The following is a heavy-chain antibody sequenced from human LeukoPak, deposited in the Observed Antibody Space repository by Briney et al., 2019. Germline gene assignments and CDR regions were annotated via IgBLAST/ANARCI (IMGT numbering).Heavy chain of an antibody. D-gene: IGHD2/OR15-2a*01. J-gene: IGHJ3*02. CDR3: ASASLNIYAFDI. CDR2: IYYSGST. CDR1: GGSISSGGYS. V-gene: IGHV4-30-4*07. Sequence: SQTLSLTCAVSGGSISSGGYSWSWIRQPPGKGLEWIGYIYYSGSTKYKPSLKSRATISVHTSKNQFSLKLSSVTSADTAVYYCASASLNIYAFDIWGQGTMVTVSS.